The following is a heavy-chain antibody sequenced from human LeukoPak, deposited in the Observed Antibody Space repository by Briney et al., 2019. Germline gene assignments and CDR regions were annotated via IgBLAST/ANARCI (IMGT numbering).Heavy chain of an antibody. Sequence: RAGGSLRLSCTASGFAFDEHGMSWVRHVPGKGLEWVSGINWSGGSTVYADPLRGRFTISRDNAKNSLYLQMDSLRAEDTALYYCARAPITSPFYFDYWGQGTLVTVSS. CDR1: GFAFDEHG. CDR2: INWSGGST. J-gene: IGHJ4*02. V-gene: IGHV3-20*04. CDR3: ARAPITSPFYFDY. D-gene: IGHD2-2*01.